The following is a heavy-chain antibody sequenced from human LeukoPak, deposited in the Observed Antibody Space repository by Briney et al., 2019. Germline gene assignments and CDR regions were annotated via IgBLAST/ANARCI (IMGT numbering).Heavy chain of an antibody. Sequence: GGSLSLSCPASGFTFSIYAMSWDRQAPGKGLEWVSATRGSVGSTYYADSVKGGFTISRDNSNNPLYLQMNSLRAEDTAVYYCAKGGAADYYYYYYGMDVWGQGTTVTVSS. D-gene: IGHD6-13*01. CDR2: TRGSVGST. CDR1: GFTFSIYA. CDR3: AKGGAADYYYYYYGMDV. V-gene: IGHV3-23*01. J-gene: IGHJ6*02.